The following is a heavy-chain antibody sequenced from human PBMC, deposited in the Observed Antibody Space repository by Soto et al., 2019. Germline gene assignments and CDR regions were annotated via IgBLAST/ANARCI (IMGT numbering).Heavy chain of an antibody. CDR1: GGSFSGYY. CDR3: ARYIVVVTATNYFDY. J-gene: IGHJ4*02. V-gene: IGHV4-34*01. D-gene: IGHD2-21*02. Sequence: ASETLSLTCAVYGGSFSGYYWSWIRQPPGKGLEWIGEINHSGSTNYNPSLKSRVTISVDTSKNQFSLKLSSVTAADTAVYYCARYIVVVTATNYFDYWGQGVLVTVSS. CDR2: INHSGST.